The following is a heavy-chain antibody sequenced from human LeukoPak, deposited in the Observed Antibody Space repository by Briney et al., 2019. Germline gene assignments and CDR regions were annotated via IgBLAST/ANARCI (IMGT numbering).Heavy chain of an antibody. Sequence: ASVKVSCKASGYTFSDYYMHWVRQAPGQGLEWMGWINPNTGGTNYAQKFQGRVTMTRDTSISTGYVELSRLRSDDTAVYYCARGGLYNWNIDYWGQGSLVTVPS. V-gene: IGHV1-2*02. D-gene: IGHD1/OR15-1a*01. J-gene: IGHJ4*02. CDR1: GYTFSDYY. CDR2: INPNTGGT. CDR3: ARGGLYNWNIDY.